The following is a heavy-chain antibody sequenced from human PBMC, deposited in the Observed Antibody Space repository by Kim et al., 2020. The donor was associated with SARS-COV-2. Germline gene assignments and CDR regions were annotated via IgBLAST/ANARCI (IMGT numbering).Heavy chain of an antibody. J-gene: IGHJ6*02. CDR3: TRRGSGWYGGDYYGMDV. V-gene: IGHV3-73*01. D-gene: IGHD6-19*01. Sequence: VKGRLTISRDDSKNTAYLQMNSLKTEDTAVYYCTRRGSGWYGGDYYGMDVWGQGTTVTVSS.